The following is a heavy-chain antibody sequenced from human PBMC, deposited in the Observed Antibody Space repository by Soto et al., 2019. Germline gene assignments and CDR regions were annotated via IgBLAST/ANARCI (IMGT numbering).Heavy chain of an antibody. CDR1: GYTITSYG. CDR2: ISTYNGNT. CDR3: GRDLYQSVFYYGMDV. J-gene: IGHJ6*02. Sequence: ASVKVSCKASGYTITSYGISWVRQAPGQGLEWMGWISTYNGNTNYAQKLQGRVTMTTDTSTSTAYMELRSLRSDDTAVYYCGRDLYQSVFYYGMDVWGQGTTVTVSS. D-gene: IGHD2-2*01. V-gene: IGHV1-18*01.